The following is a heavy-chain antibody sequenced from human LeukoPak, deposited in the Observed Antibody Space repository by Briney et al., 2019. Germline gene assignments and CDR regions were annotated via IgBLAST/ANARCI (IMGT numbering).Heavy chain of an antibody. Sequence: SETLSLTCAVYGGSFSGYYWSWIRQPPGKGLEWIGEINHSGSTNYNPSLKSRVTISVDTSKNQFSLKLNSVTAADTAVYYCARGAPKEIQLLLRLRGVAFDIWGQGTMVTVSS. CDR3: ARGAPKEIQLLLRLRGVAFDI. CDR1: GGSFSGYY. J-gene: IGHJ3*02. V-gene: IGHV4-34*01. D-gene: IGHD5-18*01. CDR2: INHSGST.